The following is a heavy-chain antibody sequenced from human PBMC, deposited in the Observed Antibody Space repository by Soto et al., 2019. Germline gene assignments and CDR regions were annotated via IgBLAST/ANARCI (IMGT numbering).Heavy chain of an antibody. CDR1: GGSISSSSYY. D-gene: IGHD4-17*01. V-gene: IGHV4-39*01. CDR3: ARLPGDYEFDY. CDR2: IYYSGST. Sequence: SETLSLTCTVSGGSISSSSYYWGWIRQPPGKGLEWIGSIYYSGSTYYNPSLKSRVTISVDTSKNQFSLKLSSVTAADTAVYYCARLPGDYEFDYWGQGTLVTVSS. J-gene: IGHJ4*02.